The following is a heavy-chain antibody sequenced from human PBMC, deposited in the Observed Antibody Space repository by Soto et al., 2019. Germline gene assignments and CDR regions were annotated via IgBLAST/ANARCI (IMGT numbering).Heavy chain of an antibody. Sequence: GGSLRLSCATSGVTFSRYGIHWVRQAPGKGLEWVAVTSHDGTNKYYTDSVKGRFIISRDNSKNTLYLEMNSLRAADTAVYYCAKETVATIRPTRIYYYYGLDVWGQGTTVTVSS. CDR1: GVTFSRYG. CDR2: TSHDGTNK. V-gene: IGHV3-30*18. J-gene: IGHJ6*02. D-gene: IGHD5-12*01. CDR3: AKETVATIRPTRIYYYYGLDV.